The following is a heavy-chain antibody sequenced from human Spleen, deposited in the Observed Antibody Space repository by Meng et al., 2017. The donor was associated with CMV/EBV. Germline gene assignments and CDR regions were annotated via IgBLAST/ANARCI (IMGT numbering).Heavy chain of an antibody. J-gene: IGHJ4*02. CDR3: ARAGAAVTTHFDF. CDR2: VSAENGDT. Sequence: QIRLVQSGPELRRPGASVKVSCKASGYNFDIYGITWVRQAPGQGLEWVGWVSAENGDTDYGQKFQGRVTVTADTFTNTAYMEMRSLRSDDSAMYYCARAGAAVTTHFDFWGQGTLVTVSS. V-gene: IGHV1-18*01. D-gene: IGHD4-17*01. CDR1: GYNFDIYG.